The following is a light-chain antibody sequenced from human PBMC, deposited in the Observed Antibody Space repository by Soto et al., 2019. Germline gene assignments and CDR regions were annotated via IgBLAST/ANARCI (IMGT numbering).Light chain of an antibody. CDR2: ATS. Sequence: DIQMTQSPSSLSASLGDRVTITCRASQNIDNYLNWYQHKPGKAPKLLIYATSTLHSGVPARFSGSGSGTEFTLTISSLQAEDFATYLCQESYSSPAVSFGGGTKVEIK. CDR1: QNIDNY. J-gene: IGKJ4*01. CDR3: QESYSSPAVS. V-gene: IGKV1-39*01.